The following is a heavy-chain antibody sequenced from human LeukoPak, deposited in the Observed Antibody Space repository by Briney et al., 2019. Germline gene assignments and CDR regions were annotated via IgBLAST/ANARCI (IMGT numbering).Heavy chain of an antibody. V-gene: IGHV4-59*01. CDR1: GGSISSYY. CDR2: IYYSGST. CDR3: ARSDGYGLVGI. Sequence: SETLSFTCTVSGGSISSYYWSWLRQPPGKGLEWIGYIYYSGSTNYNPSLKSRVTISVDTSKNHFSLKLRSVTAADTAVYYCARSDGYGLVGIWGQGTMVTVSS. J-gene: IGHJ3*02. D-gene: IGHD3-10*01.